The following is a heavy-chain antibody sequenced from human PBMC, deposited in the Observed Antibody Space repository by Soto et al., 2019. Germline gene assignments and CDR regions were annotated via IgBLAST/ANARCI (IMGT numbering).Heavy chain of an antibody. CDR2: ISAYNGNT. J-gene: IGHJ5*02. CDR1: GYGFTSYG. D-gene: IGHD3-10*01. CDR3: ARDGAPYGSGSYYTWFDP. Sequence: ASVKVSCKASGYGFTSYGISWVRQAPGQGLEWMGWISAYNGNTNYAQKLQGRVTMTTDTSTSTAYMELRSLRSDDTAVYYCARDGAPYGSGSYYTWFDPWGQGTLVTVSS. V-gene: IGHV1-18*01.